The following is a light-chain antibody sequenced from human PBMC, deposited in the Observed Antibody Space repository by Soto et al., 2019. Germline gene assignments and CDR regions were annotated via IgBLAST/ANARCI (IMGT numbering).Light chain of an antibody. V-gene: IGKV1-9*01. J-gene: IGKJ3*01. Sequence: DIQLTQSPSFLSASVGDRVTITCRASQGISSYLAWYQQKPGKAPKLLIYAASTLQSGVPSRFSGSGSGTEFTLTISSLQLEDFANYYCQQLNSYPHFGPGTKVDIK. CDR3: QQLNSYPH. CDR1: QGISSY. CDR2: AAS.